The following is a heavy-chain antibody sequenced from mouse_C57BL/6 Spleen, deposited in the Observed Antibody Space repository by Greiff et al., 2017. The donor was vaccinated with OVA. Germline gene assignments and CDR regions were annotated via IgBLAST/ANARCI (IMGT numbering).Heavy chain of an antibody. Sequence: EVQLQQSGPGLVKPSQSLSLTCSVTGYSITSGYYWNWIRQFPGNKLEWMGYISYDGSNNYNPSLKNRISITRDTSKNQFFLKLNSVTTEDTATYYCARFNYYGAMDYWGQGTSVTVSS. CDR2: ISYDGSN. CDR3: ARFNYYGAMDY. J-gene: IGHJ4*01. CDR1: GYSITSGYY. D-gene: IGHD2-1*01. V-gene: IGHV3-6*01.